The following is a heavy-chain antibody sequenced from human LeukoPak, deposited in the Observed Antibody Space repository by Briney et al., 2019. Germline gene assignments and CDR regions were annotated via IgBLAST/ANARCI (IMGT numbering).Heavy chain of an antibody. CDR3: AKGPRIEAYYFDY. CDR1: GFTFSSYA. Sequence: QTGGSLRLSCAASGFTFSSYAMSWVRQAPGKGLEWVSAISGSGGSTYYADSVKGRFTISRDNSKNTLYLQMNSLRAEDTAVFYCAKGPRIEAYYFDYWGQGTLVTVSS. CDR2: ISGSGGST. D-gene: IGHD6-25*01. J-gene: IGHJ4*02. V-gene: IGHV3-23*01.